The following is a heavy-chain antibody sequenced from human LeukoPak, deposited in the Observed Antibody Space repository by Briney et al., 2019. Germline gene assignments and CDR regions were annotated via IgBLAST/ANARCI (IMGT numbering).Heavy chain of an antibody. J-gene: IGHJ6*03. V-gene: IGHV1-2*02. D-gene: IGHD3-10*01. CDR2: INPNSGGT. CDR1: GYTFTSYD. CDR3: ARDRGSGYMDV. Sequence: ASVKVSCKASGYTFTSYDINWVRQATGQGLEWMGWINPNSGGTNYAQKFQGRVTMTRDTSISTAYMELSRLRSDDTAVYYCARDRGSGYMDVWGKGTTVTVSS.